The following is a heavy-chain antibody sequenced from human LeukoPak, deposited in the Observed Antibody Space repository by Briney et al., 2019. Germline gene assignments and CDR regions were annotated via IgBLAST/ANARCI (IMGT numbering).Heavy chain of an antibody. V-gene: IGHV3-48*01. CDR2: ISSSSSTI. Sequence: GGSLRLSCAASVFTFSSYSMNWVRQAPGKGLEWVSYISSSSSTIYYADSVKGRFTISRDNAKNSLYLQMNSLRAEDTAVYYCARDQGYYDSSGYPSDYWGQGTLVTVSS. CDR3: ARDQGYYDSSGYPSDY. D-gene: IGHD3-22*01. CDR1: VFTFSSYS. J-gene: IGHJ4*02.